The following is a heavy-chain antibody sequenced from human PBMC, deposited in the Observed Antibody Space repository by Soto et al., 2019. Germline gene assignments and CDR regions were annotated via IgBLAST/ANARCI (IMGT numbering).Heavy chain of an antibody. CDR3: TKRAETGAPQPGFDY. J-gene: IGHJ4*02. Sequence: EVQLVESGGGLVQPGGSLKLSCAASGFTFSGSALHWVRQASGKGLEWVGRIRSKADNYATAYAASVKGRFTISRDDSENTAYLQMNSLKTEDTAMYYCTKRAETGAPQPGFDYWGQGTLVTVSS. CDR2: IRSKADNYAT. V-gene: IGHV3-73*01. D-gene: IGHD1-1*01. CDR1: GFTFSGSA.